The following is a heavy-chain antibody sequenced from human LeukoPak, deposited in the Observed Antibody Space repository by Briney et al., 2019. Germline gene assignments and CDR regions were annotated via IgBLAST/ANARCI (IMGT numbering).Heavy chain of an antibody. CDR3: ARSLSGDSSGSAYNP. Sequence: GESLKISCNSSGYIYTSYWIGWVRQMPGKGLEWMGIIYPGDSDTRYSPSFQGQVTISADKSISTAYLQWSSLKASDTAMYYCARSLSGDSSGSAYNPWGQGTLVTVSS. J-gene: IGHJ5*02. CDR2: IYPGDSDT. D-gene: IGHD3-22*01. CDR1: GYIYTSYW. V-gene: IGHV5-51*01.